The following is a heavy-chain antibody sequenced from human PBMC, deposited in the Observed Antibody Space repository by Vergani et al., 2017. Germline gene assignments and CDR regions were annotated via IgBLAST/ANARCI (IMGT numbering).Heavy chain of an antibody. Sequence: QVQLVQSGAEVKKPGASVQVSCKASGYTFTGYYMHWVRQAPGHGLVWMGWINPNSVGTNYAQKVQGRVTMTRDTYISTAYMELSRLRSDDTAVYYCARDLLGXYGDSDYYYYGMDVWGQGTTVTVSS. CDR1: GYTFTGYY. J-gene: IGHJ6*02. D-gene: IGHD4-17*01. CDR2: INPNSVGT. V-gene: IGHV1-2*02. CDR3: ARDLLGXYGDSDYYYYGMDV.